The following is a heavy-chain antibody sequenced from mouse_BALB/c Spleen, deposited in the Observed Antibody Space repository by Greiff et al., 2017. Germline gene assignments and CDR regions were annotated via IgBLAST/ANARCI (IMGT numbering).Heavy chain of an antibody. CDR3: ARVYDYDRAWFAY. D-gene: IGHD2-4*01. Sequence: VQLQQSGPGLVAPSQSLSITCTVSGFSLTSYGVHWVRQPPGKGLEWLGVIWAGGSTNYNSALMSRLSISKDNSKSQVFLKMNSLQTDDTAMYYCARVYDYDRAWFAYWGQGTLVTVSA. CDR2: IWAGGST. J-gene: IGHJ3*01. V-gene: IGHV2-9*02. CDR1: GFSLTSYG.